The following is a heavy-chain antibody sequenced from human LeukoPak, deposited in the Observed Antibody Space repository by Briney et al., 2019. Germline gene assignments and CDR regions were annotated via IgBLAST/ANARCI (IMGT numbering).Heavy chain of an antibody. D-gene: IGHD5-12*01. J-gene: IGHJ4*02. CDR2: ISGSGGRT. CDR3: AKNGIVATTLGLYYFDY. CDR1: GFTFSSYA. Sequence: GGSLRLSCAASGFTFSSYAMSWVRQAPGKGLEWVSAISGSGGRTYYADSVKGRFTISRDNSKNTLYLQMNSLRAEDTAVYYCAKNGIVATTLGLYYFDYWGQGTLVTVSS. V-gene: IGHV3-23*01.